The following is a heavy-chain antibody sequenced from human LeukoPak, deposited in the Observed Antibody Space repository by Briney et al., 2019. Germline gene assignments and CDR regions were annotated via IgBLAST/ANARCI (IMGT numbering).Heavy chain of an antibody. D-gene: IGHD6-19*01. CDR2: ISLVDGSST. CDR1: GFNLRSYW. J-gene: IGHJ4*02. Sequence: GGSLRLSCAASGFNLRSYWMHWVRHAPGKGRVWVSQISLVDGSSTYYADSVQGRFTISRDNAKNTLYLHMNSLRAEDTALYYCVRGSSGWYGIDHWGQGTLVIVSS. CDR3: VRGSSGWYGIDH. V-gene: IGHV3-74*01.